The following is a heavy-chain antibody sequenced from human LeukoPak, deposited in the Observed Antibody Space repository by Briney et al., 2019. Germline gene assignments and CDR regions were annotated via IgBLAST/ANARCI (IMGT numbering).Heavy chain of an antibody. V-gene: IGHV3-30*04. Sequence: GGSLRLSCAASGFTFSSYAMHWVRQAPGKGLEWVAVISYDGSNKYYADSVKGRFTISRDNSKNTLYLQMNSLRAEDTAVYYCARGVAGTWSSLDYWGQGTLVTVSS. CDR1: GFTFSSYA. CDR2: ISYDGSNK. D-gene: IGHD6-19*01. J-gene: IGHJ4*02. CDR3: ARGVAGTWSSLDY.